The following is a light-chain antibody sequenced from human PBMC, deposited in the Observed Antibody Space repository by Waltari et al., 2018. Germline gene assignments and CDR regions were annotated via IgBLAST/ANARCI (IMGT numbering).Light chain of an antibody. J-gene: IGKJ2*03. CDR1: QAINKE. CDR2: AAS. CDR3: QHDYTTPYS. V-gene: IGKV1-27*01. Sequence: DILMTQSPSSLSASVGDRVTVTCRASQAINKELSWFQQKPGKAPILLIYAASTLQTGVSSRFSGSGSGTEFTLTISSLQPEDVATYYCQHDYTTPYSFGQGTKVEIK.